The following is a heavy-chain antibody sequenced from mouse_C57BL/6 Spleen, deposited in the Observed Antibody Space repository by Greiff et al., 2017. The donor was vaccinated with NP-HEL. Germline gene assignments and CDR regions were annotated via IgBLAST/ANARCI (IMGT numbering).Heavy chain of an antibody. CDR1: GYTFTEYT. J-gene: IGHJ2*01. CDR3: ARHEDQGSYDYDYFDY. CDR2: FYPGSGSI. V-gene: IGHV1-62-2*01. Sequence: VQLQQSGAELVKPGASVKLSCKASGYTFTEYTIHWVKQRSGQGLEWIGWFYPGSGSIKYNEKFKDKATLTADKSSSTVYMELSRLTSEDSAVYFCARHEDQGSYDYDYFDYWGQGTTLTVSS. D-gene: IGHD2-4*01.